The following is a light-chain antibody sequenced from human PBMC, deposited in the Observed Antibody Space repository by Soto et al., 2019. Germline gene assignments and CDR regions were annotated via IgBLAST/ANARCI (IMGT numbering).Light chain of an antibody. J-gene: IGLJ3*02. CDR3: AAWDDSLNGQL. Sequence: QAVVTQPPSASGTPGQGVTISCSGSNSNIGRNIVNWYQQLPGTAPKLLIYSNDQRPSGVPDRFSGSKSGTSASLVISGLQSEDEADYYCAAWDDSLNGQLFGGGTKLTVL. V-gene: IGLV1-44*01. CDR2: SND. CDR1: NSNIGRNI.